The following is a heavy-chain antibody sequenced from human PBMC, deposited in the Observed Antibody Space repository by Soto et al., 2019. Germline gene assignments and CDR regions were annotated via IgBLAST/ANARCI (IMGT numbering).Heavy chain of an antibody. CDR2: ISYDGSNK. D-gene: IGHD2-2*01. CDR1: GFAFSSYA. J-gene: IGHJ6*02. CDR3: ARDQILFHFPNIVLVPAAKLGGMDV. Sequence: LKISCAASGFAFSSYAMHWVRQAPGKGLEWVAVISYDGSNKYYADSVKGRFTISRDNSKNTLYLQMNSLRAEDTAVYYCARDQILFHFPNIVLVPAAKLGGMDVWGQGTTVTVSS. V-gene: IGHV3-30-3*01.